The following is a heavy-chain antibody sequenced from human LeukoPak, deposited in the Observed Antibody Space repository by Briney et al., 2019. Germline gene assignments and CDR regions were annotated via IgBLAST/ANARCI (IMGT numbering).Heavy chain of an antibody. V-gene: IGHV4-34*01. CDR2: INHSGST. Sequence: SETLSLTCAVYGGSFSGYYWSWIRQPPGKGLEWIGEINHSGSTNYNPSLKSRVTISVDKSKNQFSLKLSSVTAADTAVYYCARGAMVRGVIKRGYYYPMDVWGKGTTVTVSS. CDR3: ARGAMVRGVIKRGYYYPMDV. J-gene: IGHJ6*03. D-gene: IGHD3-10*01. CDR1: GGSFSGYY.